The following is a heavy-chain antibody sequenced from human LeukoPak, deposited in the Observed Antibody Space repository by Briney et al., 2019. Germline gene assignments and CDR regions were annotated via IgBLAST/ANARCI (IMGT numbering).Heavy chain of an antibody. D-gene: IGHD1-26*01. V-gene: IGHV3-23*01. CDR3: AKDRDSGSYQFDFYYYYYGMDV. CDR1: GFTFSSYA. Sequence: GGSLRLSCAVSGFTFSSYAMSWVRQAPGKGLEWVSAISGSGGSTYYADSVKGRFTISRDNSKNTLYLQMNSLRAEDTAVYYCAKDRDSGSYQFDFYYYYYGMDVWGQGTTVTVSS. J-gene: IGHJ6*02. CDR2: ISGSGGST.